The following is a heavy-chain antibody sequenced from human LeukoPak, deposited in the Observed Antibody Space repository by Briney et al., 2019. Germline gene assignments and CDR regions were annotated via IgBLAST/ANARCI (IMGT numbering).Heavy chain of an antibody. D-gene: IGHD3-22*01. CDR2: ISYDGSNK. CDR3: ARDTHYYDSSAPGDY. V-gene: IGHV3-30-3*01. J-gene: IGHJ4*02. Sequence: GGSLRLSCAASGFTFSSYAMHWVRQAPGKGLEWVAVISYDGSNKYYADSVKGRFTISRDNSKNTLYLQMNSLRAEDTAVYYCARDTHYYDSSAPGDYWGQGTLVTVSS. CDR1: GFTFSSYA.